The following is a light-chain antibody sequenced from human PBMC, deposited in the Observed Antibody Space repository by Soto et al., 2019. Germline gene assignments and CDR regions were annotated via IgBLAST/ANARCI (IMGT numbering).Light chain of an antibody. Sequence: QSVLTRPPSASETPGQRVTISCSGSSSNIGSHYVYWYQQLPGTAPKLLIYRNNQRPSGVPDRFSGSKSGTSASLAISGLRSEDEADYYCAAWDDSLSGYVFGTGTKPPS. CDR1: SSNIGSHY. CDR3: AAWDDSLSGYV. CDR2: RNN. J-gene: IGLJ1*01. V-gene: IGLV1-47*01.